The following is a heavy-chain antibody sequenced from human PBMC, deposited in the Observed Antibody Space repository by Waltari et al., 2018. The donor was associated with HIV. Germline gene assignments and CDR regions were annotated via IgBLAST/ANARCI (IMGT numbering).Heavy chain of an antibody. V-gene: IGHV1-18*01. D-gene: IGHD3-22*01. CDR1: GNTLTIYG. J-gene: IGHJ4*02. CDR3: ARSPPQYDSSGYYCDY. CDR2: SSANNGNT. Sequence: QVQLVQSGAEVKKPGASVKVSCKASGNTLTIYGFTWVRQAPGQGLEWMGWSSANNGNTNYAQKFQSRVTMTTDTSTSTAYMELRSLRSDDTAVYYCARSPPQYDSSGYYCDYWGQGTLVTVSS.